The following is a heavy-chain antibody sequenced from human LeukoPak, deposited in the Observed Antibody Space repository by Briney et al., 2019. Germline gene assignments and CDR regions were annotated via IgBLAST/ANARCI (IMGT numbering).Heavy chain of an antibody. Sequence: GGSLRLSCVVSGLRFRNYGMNWARQAPGKGLEWVASINHNGNVNYYVDSVKGRFTISRDNAKNSLYLQMSNLRAEDTAVYFCARGGGLDVWGQGATVTVSS. V-gene: IGHV3-7*03. CDR1: GLRFRNYG. CDR3: ARGGGLDV. J-gene: IGHJ6*02. D-gene: IGHD3-16*01. CDR2: INHNGNVN.